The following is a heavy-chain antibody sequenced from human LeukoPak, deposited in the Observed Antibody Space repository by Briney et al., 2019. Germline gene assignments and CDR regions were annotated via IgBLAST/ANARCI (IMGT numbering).Heavy chain of an antibody. D-gene: IGHD6-19*01. V-gene: IGHV3-48*01. Sequence: GGSLRLSCAASGFTFSSYSMNWVRQAPGKGLEWISYISSSSSTIYYADSVKGRFTISRDNAKNSLYLQVNSLRAEDTAVYYCARDAVVAVAGMYYFDYWGQGTLVTVSS. CDR3: ARDAVVAVAGMYYFDY. J-gene: IGHJ4*02. CDR1: GFTFSSYS. CDR2: ISSSSSTI.